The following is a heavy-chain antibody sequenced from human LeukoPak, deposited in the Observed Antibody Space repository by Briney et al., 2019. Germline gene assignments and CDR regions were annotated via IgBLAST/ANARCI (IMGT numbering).Heavy chain of an antibody. CDR3: ARDLHDSNSLAFDY. CDR2: MYNSGST. V-gene: IGHV4-4*07. D-gene: IGHD3-22*01. CDR1: GSSISSYY. J-gene: IGHJ4*02. Sequence: SETLSLTCTVSGSSISSYYWSWIRQPAGKGLEWIGRMYNSGSTNYNPSLKSRVTMSVDTSKNQFSLNLTSVTAADTAVYYCARDLHDSNSLAFDYWGQGTLVTVSS.